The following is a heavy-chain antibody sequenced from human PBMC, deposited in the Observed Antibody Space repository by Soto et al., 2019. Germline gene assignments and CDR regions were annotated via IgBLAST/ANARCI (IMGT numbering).Heavy chain of an antibody. D-gene: IGHD6-6*01. CDR2: INHSGST. J-gene: IGHJ2*01. Sequence: SETLSLTCAVYGGSFSGYYWSWIRQPPGKGLEWIGEINHSGSTNYNPSLKSRVTISVDMSKNQFSLKLSSVTAADTAVYYCARVAAARYWYFDLWGLGTLVTVSS. V-gene: IGHV4-34*01. CDR3: ARVAAARYWYFDL. CDR1: GGSFSGYY.